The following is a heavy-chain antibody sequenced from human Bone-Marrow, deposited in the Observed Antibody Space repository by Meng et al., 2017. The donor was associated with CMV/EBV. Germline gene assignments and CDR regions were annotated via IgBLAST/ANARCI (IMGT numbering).Heavy chain of an antibody. D-gene: IGHD6-19*01. Sequence: GGSLRLSCAASGFTFSLYPMHWVRQAPGKGLDWVAVISYDVNSKHYADSVKGRFTISRDNSRNTLYLQMDSLRPEDTAMYYCARSPVVAGSDWGIDYWGQGTLVTVSS. J-gene: IGHJ4*02. CDR1: GFTFSLYP. CDR2: ISYDVNSK. CDR3: ARSPVVAGSDWGIDY. V-gene: IGHV3-30*04.